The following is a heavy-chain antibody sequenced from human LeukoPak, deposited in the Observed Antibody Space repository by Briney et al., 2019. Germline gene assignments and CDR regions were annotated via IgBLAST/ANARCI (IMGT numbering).Heavy chain of an antibody. CDR3: ARRTTSLGYCSGGSRSTGSNWFDP. D-gene: IGHD2-15*01. CDR2: INHSGST. V-gene: IGHV4-34*01. CDR1: GFTFSSYA. Sequence: GSLRLSCAASGFTFSSYAMSWIRQPPGKGLEWIGEINHSGSTNYNPSLKSRVTISVDTSKNQFSLKLSSVTAADTAVYYCARRTTSLGYCSGGSRSTGSNWFDPWGQGTLVTVSS. J-gene: IGHJ5*02.